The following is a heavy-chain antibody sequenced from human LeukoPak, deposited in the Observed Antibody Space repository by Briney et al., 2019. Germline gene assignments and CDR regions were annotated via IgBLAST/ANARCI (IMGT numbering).Heavy chain of an antibody. V-gene: IGHV4-39*01. CDR2: IYYSGST. CDR1: GGSISSSSNY. D-gene: IGHD3-10*01. J-gene: IGHJ2*01. Sequence: SETLSLTCTVSGGSISSSSNYWGWIRQPPGKGLEWIGSIYYSGSTYYNPSLKSRVTISVGTSKNQFSLKLSSVTAADTAVYYCARRGSGSWYFDLWGRGTLVTVSS. CDR3: ARRGSGSWYFDL.